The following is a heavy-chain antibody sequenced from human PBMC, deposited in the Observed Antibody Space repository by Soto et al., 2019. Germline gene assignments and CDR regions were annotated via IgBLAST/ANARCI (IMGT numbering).Heavy chain of an antibody. CDR1: GDTISTGGYT. D-gene: IGHD3-3*01. Sequence: QLQLQASGSRLVKSSETMSLTCDVSGDTISTGGYTWAWIRQPPGKALEWIAHTYHSGNPYYNPPLKSRVITSVDRSKDQFSLKVRSVTAADTAVYYCARVTYGHYVGSFDPWGQGIQVTVSS. V-gene: IGHV4-30-2*01. CDR3: ARVTYGHYVGSFDP. J-gene: IGHJ5*02. CDR2: TYHSGNP.